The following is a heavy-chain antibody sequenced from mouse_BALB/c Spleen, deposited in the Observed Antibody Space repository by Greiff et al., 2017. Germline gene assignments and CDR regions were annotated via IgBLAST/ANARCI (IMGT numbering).Heavy chain of an antibody. V-gene: IGHV3-2*02. CDR2: ISYSGST. J-gene: IGHJ1*01. D-gene: IGHD2-14*01. CDR1: GYSITSDYA. CDR3: ARTEVRVPWDFDV. Sequence: EVQLQQSGPGLVKPSQSLSLTCTVTGYSITSDYAWNLLRQFPGNKLEWMGYISYSGSTSYNPSLKSRISITRDTSKNQFFLQLNAVTTEDTATYYGARTEVRVPWDFDVWGAGTTVTVSS.